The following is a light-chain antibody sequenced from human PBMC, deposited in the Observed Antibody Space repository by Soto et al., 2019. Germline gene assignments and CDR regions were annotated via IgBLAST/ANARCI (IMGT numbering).Light chain of an antibody. CDR3: SSYTSSSTPYV. J-gene: IGLJ1*01. CDR2: EVS. CDR1: SSDVGGYNY. Sequence: QSALTQPASVSGSPRQSITISCTGTSSDVGGYNYVSWYQQHPDKAPKLMIYEVSNRPSGVSNRFSGSKSGNTASLTISGLQAEDEADYYCSSYTSSSTPYVFGTGTKLTVL. V-gene: IGLV2-14*01.